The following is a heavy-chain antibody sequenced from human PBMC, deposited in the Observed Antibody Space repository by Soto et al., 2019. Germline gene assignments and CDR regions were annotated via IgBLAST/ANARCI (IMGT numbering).Heavy chain of an antibody. Sequence: SLKISWQCSGYSFTSYWIGWVRQMPGKGLEWMGIIYPGDSDTRYSPSFQGQVTISADKSISTAYLQWSSLKASETAMYYCATPYGDYVYGMDVWGQGTTVTVSS. V-gene: IGHV5-51*01. CDR3: ATPYGDYVYGMDV. D-gene: IGHD4-17*01. CDR2: IYPGDSDT. CDR1: GYSFTSYW. J-gene: IGHJ6*02.